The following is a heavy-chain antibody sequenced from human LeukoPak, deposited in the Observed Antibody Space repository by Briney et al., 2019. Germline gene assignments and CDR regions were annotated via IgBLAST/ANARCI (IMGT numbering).Heavy chain of an antibody. CDR3: ARGPRVAARRGNWFDP. CDR1: GYTFTSYD. Sequence: GASVKVSCMASGYTFTSYDNNWVRQATGQGREWMGWMNPNSGNTGYAQKFQGRVTITRDTSISTAYMELSSLRTEDTAVYYCARGPRVAARRGNWFDPWGQGTLVTVSS. D-gene: IGHD6-6*01. J-gene: IGHJ5*01. V-gene: IGHV1-8*03. CDR2: MNPNSGNT.